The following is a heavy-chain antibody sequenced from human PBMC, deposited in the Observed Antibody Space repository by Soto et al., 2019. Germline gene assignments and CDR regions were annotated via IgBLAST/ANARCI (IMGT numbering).Heavy chain of an antibody. J-gene: IGHJ4*02. V-gene: IGHV3-7*01. CDR1: RFTFSTYW. D-gene: IGHD2-2*01. CDR3: ATAISSPFSNFDS. Sequence: EVQLVQSGGGLVEPGGSLRLSCVASRFTFSTYWMTWVRQAPGMGLEWVAGIKEDASEEVYVDSVKGRFSISRDNAKNSLYLPLNRLRAAVKAIYYWATAISSPFSNFDSWGQGALVTVSS. CDR2: IKEDASEE.